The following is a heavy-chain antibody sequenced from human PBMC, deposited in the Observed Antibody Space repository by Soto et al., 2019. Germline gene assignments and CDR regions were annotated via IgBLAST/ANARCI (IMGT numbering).Heavy chain of an antibody. CDR3: ARRGYSYGLNFDY. CDR2: INHSGST. D-gene: IGHD5-18*01. CDR1: GGSFSGYY. Sequence: SETLSLTCAVYGGSFSGYYWSWIRQPPGKGLEWIGEINHSGSTNYNPSLKSRVTISVDTSKNQFSLKLSSVTAADTAVYYCARRGYSYGLNFDYWGQGTLVTVSS. J-gene: IGHJ4*02. V-gene: IGHV4-34*01.